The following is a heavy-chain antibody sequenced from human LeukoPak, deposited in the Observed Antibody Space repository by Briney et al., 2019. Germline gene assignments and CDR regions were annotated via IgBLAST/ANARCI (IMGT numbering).Heavy chain of an antibody. CDR3: ARDRYDYIWGSYGASDI. V-gene: IGHV3-48*03. D-gene: IGHD3-16*01. CDR1: GFTFSSSE. Sequence: QPGGSLRLSCAASGFTFSSSEMNWVRQAPGKGLEWVSYISDGGTTIYYADSVKGRFTISRDNAKNSLYLQMNSLRAEDTAVYFCARDRYDYIWGSYGASDIWGQGTMVTVSS. J-gene: IGHJ3*02. CDR2: ISDGGTTI.